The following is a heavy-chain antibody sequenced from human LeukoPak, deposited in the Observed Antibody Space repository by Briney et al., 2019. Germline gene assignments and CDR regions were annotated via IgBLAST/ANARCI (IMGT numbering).Heavy chain of an antibody. D-gene: IGHD3-10*01. CDR1: GFTFSSYA. Sequence: PEGSLRLSCAASGFTFSSYAMHWVRQAPGKGLEWVAVISYDGSNKYYADSVKGRFTISRDNSKNTLYLQMNSLRAEDTAVYYCARSILLWFGELLYPYFDYWGQGTLVTVSS. CDR3: ARSILLWFGELLYPYFDY. V-gene: IGHV3-30*04. J-gene: IGHJ4*02. CDR2: ISYDGSNK.